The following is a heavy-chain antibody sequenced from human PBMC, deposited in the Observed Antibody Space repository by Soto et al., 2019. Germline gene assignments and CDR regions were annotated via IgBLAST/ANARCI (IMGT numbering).Heavy chain of an antibody. Sequence: EVQLVESGGGLVQPGGSLRLSCAASGFTFSDSWMDWVRQAPGKGPEWVANIKQDGSEKNYVDSVKGRFTISRDNAKNSRYLQMNSLRAADTAVYYCASLGRHGWGQGTTVTVAS. CDR1: GFTFSDSW. J-gene: IGHJ6*02. V-gene: IGHV3-7*01. CDR2: IKQDGSEK. CDR3: ASLGRHG. D-gene: IGHD3-16*01.